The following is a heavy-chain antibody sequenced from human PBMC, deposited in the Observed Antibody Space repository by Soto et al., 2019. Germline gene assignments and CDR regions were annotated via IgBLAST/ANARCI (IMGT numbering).Heavy chain of an antibody. V-gene: IGHV4-39*01. CDR1: NGSISSRSSY. J-gene: IGHJ4*02. CDR3: GGQDYGAKGYYFEN. D-gene: IGHD4-17*01. CDR2: IYYIGNT. Sequence: QLQLQESGSGLVKPSETLSLTCIVSNGSISSRSSYWGWIRQTPGKGLEWIGSIYYIGNTYYNPSLKSRATISIDTSKTQFSLKMNSVTAADTAVYFCGGQDYGAKGYYFENWCQGALVTVSS.